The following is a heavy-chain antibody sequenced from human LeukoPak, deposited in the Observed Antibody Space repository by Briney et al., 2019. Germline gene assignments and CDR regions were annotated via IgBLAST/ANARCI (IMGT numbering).Heavy chain of an antibody. J-gene: IGHJ4*02. CDR3: ARVGLQWLAFDY. CDR1: GYTFTSYA. D-gene: IGHD6-19*01. CDR2: INAGNGNT. V-gene: IGHV1-3*01. Sequence: ASVKVSCKASGYTFTSYAMHWVRQAPGQRLEWMGWINAGNGNTKYSQKFQGRVTITRDTSGSTAYMELSSLRSEDTAVYYCARVGLQWLAFDYWGQGTLVTVSS.